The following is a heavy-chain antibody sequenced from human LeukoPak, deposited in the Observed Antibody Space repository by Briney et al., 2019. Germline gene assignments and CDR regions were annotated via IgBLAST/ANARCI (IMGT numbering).Heavy chain of an antibody. D-gene: IGHD6-19*01. CDR1: GFTFSSYA. CDR2: IPYDGSNK. CDR3: ARAIAVAGYFDY. Sequence: GRSLRLSCAASGFTFSSYAMHWVRQAPGKGLEWVAVIPYDGSNKYYADSVKGRFTISRDNSKNTLYLQMNSLRAEDTAVYYCARAIAVAGYFDYWGQGTLVTVSS. J-gene: IGHJ4*02. V-gene: IGHV3-30*04.